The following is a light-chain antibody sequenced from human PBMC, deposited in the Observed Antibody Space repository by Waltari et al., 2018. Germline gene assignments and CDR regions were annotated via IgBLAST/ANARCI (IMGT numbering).Light chain of an antibody. CDR2: GAS. CDR3: QQRSNWPPLT. CDR1: QSVSRY. V-gene: IGKV3D-20*02. Sequence: EIVLTQSPATLSLSPGERATLSCRASQSVSRYLAWYQQKPGQAPRLLIYGASSRATGIPDTFSGSGSGTDFTLTISRLEPEDFAVYYCQQRSNWPPLTFGGGTKVEIK. J-gene: IGKJ4*01.